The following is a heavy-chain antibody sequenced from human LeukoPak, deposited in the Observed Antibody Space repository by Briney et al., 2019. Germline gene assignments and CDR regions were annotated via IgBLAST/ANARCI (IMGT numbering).Heavy chain of an antibody. Sequence: PGGSLRLSCAASGFSVSSNYMNWVRQAPGKGLEWVSIIYSGGTTYYADSVKGRFTISRDNSKNTLHLQMNSLRAEDTAVYYCARESDSEQLRHLFDPWGQGTLVTVSS. D-gene: IGHD1-26*01. CDR2: IYSGGTT. V-gene: IGHV3-53*01. CDR3: ARESDSEQLRHLFDP. J-gene: IGHJ5*02. CDR1: GFSVSSNY.